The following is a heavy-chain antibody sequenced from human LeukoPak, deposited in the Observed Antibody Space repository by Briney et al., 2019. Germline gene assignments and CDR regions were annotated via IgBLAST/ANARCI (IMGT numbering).Heavy chain of an antibody. CDR1: GYSISSGYY. CDR2: IYHSGST. V-gene: IGHV4-38-2*02. Sequence: SETLSLTCTVSGYSISSGYYWGWIRQPPGKGLEWIGSIYHSGSTYYNPSLKSRVTISVDTSKNQFSLKLSSVTAADTAVYYCARLLRGYSYGYTWFDPWGQGTLVTVSS. J-gene: IGHJ5*02. D-gene: IGHD5-18*01. CDR3: ARLLRGYSYGYTWFDP.